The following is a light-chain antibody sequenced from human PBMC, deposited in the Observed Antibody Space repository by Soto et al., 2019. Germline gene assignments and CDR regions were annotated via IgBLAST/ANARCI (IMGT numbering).Light chain of an antibody. J-gene: IGLJ1*01. V-gene: IGLV2-23*01. Sequence: QSALTQPASVSGSPGQSITLSCTGTTNDVGTYNLVSWYQQHPGKAPKLMIYEGFKRPSGVSNRFSGSKSGNTASLTISGLQAEDEADYYCSSYAGSTTDVFGTGTKLTVL. CDR3: SSYAGSTTDV. CDR2: EGF. CDR1: TNDVGTYNL.